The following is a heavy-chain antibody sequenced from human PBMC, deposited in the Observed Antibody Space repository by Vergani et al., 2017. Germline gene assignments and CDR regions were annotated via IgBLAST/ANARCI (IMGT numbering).Heavy chain of an antibody. CDR1: GFPFSSYA. J-gene: IGHJ4*02. Sequence: EVQLLESGGGLVQPGGSLRLSCAASGFPFSSYAMSWVRQAPGKGLEWVSAISGSGGSTYYADSVKGRFTISRVNSKNTLYLQMNSLRAEDTAVYYCAKEGSMITFGGVIVYWGQGTLVTVSS. CDR3: AKEGSMITFGGVIVY. CDR2: ISGSGGST. V-gene: IGHV3-23*01. D-gene: IGHD3-16*02.